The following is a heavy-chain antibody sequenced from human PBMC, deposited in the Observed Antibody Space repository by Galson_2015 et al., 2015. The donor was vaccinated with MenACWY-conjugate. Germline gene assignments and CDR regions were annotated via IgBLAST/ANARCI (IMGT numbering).Heavy chain of an antibody. CDR3: ARERWVRGVFFDQ. J-gene: IGHJ4*02. CDR1: GFTFSNFW. CDR2: IKQDGSEK. D-gene: IGHD3-10*01. V-gene: IGHV3-7*01. Sequence: SLRLSCAASGFTFSNFWMSWVRQAPGKELEWVASIKQDGSEKYLVDSVKGRFTISRNNHENSLFLQINSLRAEDTAVYYCARERWVRGVFFDQWGQGTLVPVSS.